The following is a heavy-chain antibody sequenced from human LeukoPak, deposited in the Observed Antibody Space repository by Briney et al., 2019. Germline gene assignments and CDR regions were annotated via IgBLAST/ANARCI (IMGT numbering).Heavy chain of an antibody. Sequence: ASVKVSCKASGYTFTSYGISWVRQAPGQGLEWMGWISAYNGNTNYAQKLQGRVTMTTDTSTSTAYMELRSLRSDDTAVYYCARDVYCSGGSCYVNFDYWGQGTLVTVSS. CDR1: GYTFTSYG. J-gene: IGHJ4*02. CDR3: ARDVYCSGGSCYVNFDY. V-gene: IGHV1-18*01. CDR2: ISAYNGNT. D-gene: IGHD2-15*01.